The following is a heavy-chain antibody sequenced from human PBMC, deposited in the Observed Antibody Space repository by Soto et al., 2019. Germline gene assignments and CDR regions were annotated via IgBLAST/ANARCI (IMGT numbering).Heavy chain of an antibody. V-gene: IGHV4-59*01. Sequence: SETLSLTCTVSGGSISPYYWSWIRQPPGGGLEWIGYIFHTGTPRYSPSLESRVTISVDSSKNQVYLKLTSVTAADTAVYFCARETSVGTSPFSNSGWYGYFDYWGPGALVTVSS. CDR3: ARETSVGTSPFSNSGWYGYFDY. D-gene: IGHD6-19*01. CDR1: GGSISPYY. J-gene: IGHJ4*02. CDR2: IFHTGTP.